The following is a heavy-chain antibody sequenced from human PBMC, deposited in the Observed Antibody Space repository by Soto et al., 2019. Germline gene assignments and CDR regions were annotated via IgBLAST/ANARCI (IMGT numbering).Heavy chain of an antibody. D-gene: IGHD3-10*01. CDR1: GFSFSDSY. CDR2: ISRSGSVI. CDR3: ASDSHVVDLGY. Sequence: QVQLVESGGGLVRPGGSLRLSCAASGFSFSDSYMSWIRQAPGKGLEWVSYISRSGSVIYYADSVKGRFTISRDDAKNSLYLQMNSLRVEDTAVSYCASDSHVVDLGYWGQGTLVTVSS. V-gene: IGHV3-11*01. J-gene: IGHJ4*02.